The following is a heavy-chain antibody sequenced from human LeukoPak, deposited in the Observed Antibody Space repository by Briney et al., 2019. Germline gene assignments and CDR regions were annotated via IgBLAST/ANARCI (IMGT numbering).Heavy chain of an antibody. CDR3: ARGDGVYVY. Sequence: GGSLRLSCAASGFTFSSYYMNWVRQAPGKGLEWVSAIYSGGSTYYADSVKGRFTISRDNSKNTVYLQMNSLRVEDTAVYYCARGDGVYVYWGQGTLVTVSS. CDR2: IYSGGST. J-gene: IGHJ4*02. D-gene: IGHD5/OR15-5a*01. V-gene: IGHV3-53*01. CDR1: GFTFSSYY.